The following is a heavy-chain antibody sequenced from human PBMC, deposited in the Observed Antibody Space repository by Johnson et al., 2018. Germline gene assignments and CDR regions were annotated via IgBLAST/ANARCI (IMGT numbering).Heavy chain of an antibody. Sequence: VQLVESGGGLVQPGGSLRLSCAASGFTFSRYSMSWVRQAPGTGLEWASVLSDSGGGTYYADSVKGRFTISRDNSNNTLYLPMNSLRAEDTDVYYCAKDRAAPSIGMDVWGQGTTVTVSS. J-gene: IGHJ6*02. D-gene: IGHD2-15*01. CDR2: LSDSGGGT. V-gene: IGHV3-23*04. CDR1: GFTFSRYS. CDR3: AKDRAAPSIGMDV.